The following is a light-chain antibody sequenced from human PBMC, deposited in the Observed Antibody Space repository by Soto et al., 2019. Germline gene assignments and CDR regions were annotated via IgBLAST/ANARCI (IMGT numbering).Light chain of an antibody. J-gene: IGKJ2*01. Sequence: DIQMTQSPSTLSASLGDTVTITCRASQSISNWLAWYQQKPGQAPKLLIHKASTLESGVPSRFSGSGSGTEFTLTISSLQPDDFATFYCQQYDRFPYTFGQGTKLEIK. CDR1: QSISNW. CDR2: KAS. CDR3: QQYDRFPYT. V-gene: IGKV1-5*03.